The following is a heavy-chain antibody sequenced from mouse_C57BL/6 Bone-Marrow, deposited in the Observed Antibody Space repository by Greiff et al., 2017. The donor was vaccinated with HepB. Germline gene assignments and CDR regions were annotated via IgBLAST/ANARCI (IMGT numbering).Heavy chain of an antibody. CDR3: ARRGYDYDGAWFAY. J-gene: IGHJ3*01. D-gene: IGHD2-4*01. CDR2: IYPRSGNT. Sequence: VQLKESGAELARPGASVKLSCKASGYTFTSYGISWVKQRTGQGLEWIGEIYPRSGNTYYNEKFKGKATLTADKSSSTAYMELRSLTSEDSAVYFCARRGYDYDGAWFAYWGQGTLVTVSA. CDR1: GYTFTSYG. V-gene: IGHV1-81*01.